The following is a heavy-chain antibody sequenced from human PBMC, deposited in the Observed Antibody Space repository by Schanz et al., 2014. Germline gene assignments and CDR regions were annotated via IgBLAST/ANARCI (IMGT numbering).Heavy chain of an antibody. D-gene: IGHD2-21*01. J-gene: IGHJ4*02. Sequence: QVQLVESGGGVVQPGRSLRLSCAASGFSFSSYAVHWVRQAPGKGLDWMALISFDGNNKFYADSVKGRFTISRDNSKNTAHLXXXXXXXXXXXVYSCASATGVTTPLTNWGQGTLVTVSS. V-gene: IGHV3-30*04. CDR1: GFSFSSYA. CDR2: ISFDGNNK. CDR3: ASATGVTTPLTN.